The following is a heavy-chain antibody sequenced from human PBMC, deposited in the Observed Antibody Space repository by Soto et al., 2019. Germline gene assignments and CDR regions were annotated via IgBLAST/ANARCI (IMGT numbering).Heavy chain of an antibody. D-gene: IGHD3-16*01. J-gene: IGHJ6*02. CDR2: IWYDGSNK. Sequence: AGGSLRLSCAASGFTFSSYGMHWVRQAPGKGLEWVAVIWYDGSNKYYADSVKGRFTISRDNSKNTLYLQMNSLRAEDTAVYYCARVGSTQMYGMDVWGQGTTVTVSS. CDR1: GFTFSSYG. CDR3: ARVGSTQMYGMDV. V-gene: IGHV3-33*01.